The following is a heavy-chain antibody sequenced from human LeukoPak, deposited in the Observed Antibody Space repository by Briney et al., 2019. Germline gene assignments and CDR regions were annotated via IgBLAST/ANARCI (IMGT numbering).Heavy chain of an antibody. J-gene: IGHJ5*02. D-gene: IGHD2-8*01. CDR3: ARDLIVLMDPAWFDP. Sequence: SETLSLTCTVSSGSISSSSYYWGWIRQPPGKGLEWIGSIYYSGSTYYNPSLKSRVTISVDTSKNQFSLKLSSVTAADTAVYYCARDLIVLMDPAWFDPWGQGTLVTVSP. CDR1: SGSISSSSYY. CDR2: IYYSGST. V-gene: IGHV4-39*07.